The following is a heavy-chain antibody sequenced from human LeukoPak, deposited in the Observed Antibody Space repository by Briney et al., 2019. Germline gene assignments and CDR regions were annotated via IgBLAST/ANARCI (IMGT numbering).Heavy chain of an antibody. J-gene: IGHJ4*02. D-gene: IGHD6-25*01. CDR1: GYSFTGYY. CDR2: INPNSGGT. Sequence: ASVKVSCKASGYSFTGYYMHWVRQAPGQGLEWMGWINPNSGGTNYTQKFQGRITMTRDTSINTVYMELSRLTSDDTAVYYCARGIAAAGEIDYWGQGTLVTVSS. V-gene: IGHV1-2*02. CDR3: ARGIAAAGEIDY.